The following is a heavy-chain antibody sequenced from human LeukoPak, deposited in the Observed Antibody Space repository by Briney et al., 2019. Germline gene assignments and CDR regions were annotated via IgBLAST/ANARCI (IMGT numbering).Heavy chain of an antibody. Sequence: NPSETLSLTCTVSGGSISSGGYYWSWIRQHPGKGLEWIGYIYYSGSTYYNPSLRSRVTISVDTSKNQFSLKLSSVTAADTAVYYCAREVDTAMAPYFDYWGQGTLVTVSS. CDR3: AREVDTAMAPYFDY. CDR2: IYYSGST. J-gene: IGHJ4*02. CDR1: GGSISSGGYY. D-gene: IGHD5-18*01. V-gene: IGHV4-31*03.